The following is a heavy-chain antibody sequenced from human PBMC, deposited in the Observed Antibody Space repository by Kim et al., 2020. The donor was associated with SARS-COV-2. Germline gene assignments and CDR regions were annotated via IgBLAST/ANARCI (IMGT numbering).Heavy chain of an antibody. CDR2: ISSSSSYT. D-gene: IGHD4-17*01. CDR1: GFTFSDYY. V-gene: IGHV3-11*03. CDR3: ARLVMTTVTTRSWFDP. Sequence: GGSLRLSCAASGFTFSDYYMSWIRQAPGKGLEWVSYISSSSSYTNYADSVKGRFTISRDNAKNSLYLQMNSLRAEDTAVYYCARLVMTTVTTRSWFDPWGQGTLVTVSS. J-gene: IGHJ5*02.